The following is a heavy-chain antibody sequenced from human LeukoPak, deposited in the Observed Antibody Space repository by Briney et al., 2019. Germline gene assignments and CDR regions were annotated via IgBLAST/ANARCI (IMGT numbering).Heavy chain of an antibody. J-gene: IGHJ4*02. V-gene: IGHV3-66*01. CDR3: ARDQSAPRV. CDR1: GFTVSSNY. Sequence: GVSLRLSCAASGFTVSSNYMSWVGQAPRRGLEWGSVIYSGGSTYYADSVKGRFTIPRDNSKNTVYLQMNSLRAEDTAVYFCARDQSAPRVWGQGTLVTVSS. CDR2: IYSGGST.